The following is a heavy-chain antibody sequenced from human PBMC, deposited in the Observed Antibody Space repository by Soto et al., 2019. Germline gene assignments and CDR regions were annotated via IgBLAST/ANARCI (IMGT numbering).Heavy chain of an antibody. CDR3: AREGYSYGFGPPRDAFDI. V-gene: IGHV3-21*01. J-gene: IGHJ3*02. CDR1: GFTFSSYS. D-gene: IGHD5-18*01. CDR2: ISSSSSYI. Sequence: SGGSLRLSCAASGFTFSSYSMNWVRQAPGKGLEWVSSISSSSSYIYYADSVKGRFTISRDNAKNSLYLQMNSLRAEDTAVYYCAREGYSYGFGPPRDAFDIWGQGTMVTVSS.